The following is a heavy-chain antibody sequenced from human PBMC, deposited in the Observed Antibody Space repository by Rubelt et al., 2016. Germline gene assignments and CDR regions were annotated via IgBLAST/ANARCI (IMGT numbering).Heavy chain of an antibody. CDR3: ARPPNWNYDAFDI. CDR1: GGSISSGGYY. V-gene: IGHV4-31*03. CDR2: IHYSGCT. D-gene: IGHD1-7*01. J-gene: IGHJ3*02. Sequence: QVQLQESGPGLVKPSQTLSLTCTVSGGSISSGGYYWSWIRQHPGKGLEWIGYIHYSGCTYYNPSLKSRVTRSVETSKNQFSLELSSVTAADTAVYYCARPPNWNYDAFDIWGQGTMVTVSS.